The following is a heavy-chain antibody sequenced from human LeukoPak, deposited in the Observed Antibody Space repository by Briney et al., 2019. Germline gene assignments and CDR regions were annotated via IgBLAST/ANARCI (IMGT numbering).Heavy chain of an antibody. CDR3: AKVMTTKGSDYDYEGGMDY. V-gene: IGHV3-23*01. Sequence: GGCLRLSCAASGFTFSSYAMSWVRQAPGKGLEWVTAISGRGGSTYYADSVKGRFTISRDNSKNTLYLQMNSLRAEDTAVYYCAKVMTTKGSDYDYEGGMDYWGQGTLVTVSS. J-gene: IGHJ4*02. D-gene: IGHD5-12*01. CDR1: GFTFSSYA. CDR2: ISGRGGST.